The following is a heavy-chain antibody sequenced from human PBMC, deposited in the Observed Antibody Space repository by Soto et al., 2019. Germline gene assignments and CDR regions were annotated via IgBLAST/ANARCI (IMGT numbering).Heavy chain of an antibody. CDR2: ISAYNGNT. CDR1: CYTFTSYG. Sequence: ASVKVSCNASCYTFTSYGISWVRQTPVQGLEWMGWISAYNGNTNYAQKLQGRVTMTTDTSTSTAYMELRSLRSDDTAVYYCERGKWLRTYYYYGMDVWAQGTTVTVYS. CDR3: ERGKWLRTYYYYGMDV. D-gene: IGHD5-12*01. V-gene: IGHV1-18*01. J-gene: IGHJ6*02.